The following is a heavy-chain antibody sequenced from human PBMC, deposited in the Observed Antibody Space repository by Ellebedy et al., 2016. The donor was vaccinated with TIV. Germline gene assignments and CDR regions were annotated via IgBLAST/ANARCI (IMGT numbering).Heavy chain of an antibody. CDR1: GFTFSGYA. D-gene: IGHD3-9*01. J-gene: IGHJ4*02. CDR3: ARSEGGYDILTAYYYFDY. CDR2: ISYDGSNK. V-gene: IGHV3-30*15. Sequence: GESLKISCAASGFTFSGYAMHWVRQAPGKGLEWVAVISYDGSNKYYADSVKGRFTISRDNSKNTLYLQMSSLRTEDTVVVYCARSEGGYDILTAYYYFDYWGQGTLVTVSS.